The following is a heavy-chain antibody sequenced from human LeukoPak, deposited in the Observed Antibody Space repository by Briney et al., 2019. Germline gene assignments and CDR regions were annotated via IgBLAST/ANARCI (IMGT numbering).Heavy chain of an antibody. V-gene: IGHV4-39*01. Sequence: SETLSLTCTVSGGSISSSSYYWGWIRQPPGKGLEWIGSIYYSGSTYYNPSLKSRVTISVDTSKNQFSLKLSSVTAADTAVYYCARSGYSSDYWGQGTLVTVSS. J-gene: IGHJ4*02. D-gene: IGHD5-18*01. CDR3: ARSGYSSDY. CDR1: GGSISSSSYY. CDR2: IYYSGST.